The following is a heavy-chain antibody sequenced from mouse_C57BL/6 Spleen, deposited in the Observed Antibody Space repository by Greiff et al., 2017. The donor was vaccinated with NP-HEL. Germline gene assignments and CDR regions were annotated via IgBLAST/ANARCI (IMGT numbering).Heavy chain of an antibody. Sequence: LQQSGASVKISCKASGYAFSSYWMNWVKQRPGKGLEWIGQIYPGDGDTNYNGKFKGKATLTADKSSCTAYMQLSSLTSEDSAVYFCARTMITTRYCDVWGTGTTVTVSA. V-gene: IGHV1-80*01. CDR2: IYPGDGDT. D-gene: IGHD2-4*01. CDR1: GYAFSSYW. J-gene: IGHJ1*03. CDR3: ARTMITTRYCDV.